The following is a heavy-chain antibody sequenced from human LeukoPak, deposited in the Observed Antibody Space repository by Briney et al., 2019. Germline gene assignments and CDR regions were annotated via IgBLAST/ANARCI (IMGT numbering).Heavy chain of an antibody. D-gene: IGHD6-19*01. V-gene: IGHV3-23*01. J-gene: IGHJ1*01. CDR1: GFTFSSYA. CDR2: ISGSGGST. Sequence: GGSLRLSCAASGFTFSSYAMSWVRQAPGKGLEWVSAISGSGGSTYYADSVKGRFTISRDNSKNTLYLQMNSLRAEDTAVYYCAKGSPLQWLVRWTEYFQHWGQGTLVTVSS. CDR3: AKGSPLQWLVRWTEYFQH.